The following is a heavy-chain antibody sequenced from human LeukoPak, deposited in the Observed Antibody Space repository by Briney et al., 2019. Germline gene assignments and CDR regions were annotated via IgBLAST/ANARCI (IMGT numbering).Heavy chain of an antibody. V-gene: IGHV4-31*03. CDR1: VGSISSGGYY. J-gene: IGHJ4*02. D-gene: IGHD6-13*01. Sequence: SQTLSLTCTVSVGSISSGGYYWSWFRQHPGNGLEWIGYIYYSGSTYYNPSLKSRIAISVDTSQNHFSLKMSSVTAADTAVYYCASGRSGSWWDYWGQGTLVSVS. CDR2: IYYSGST. CDR3: ASGRSGSWWDY.